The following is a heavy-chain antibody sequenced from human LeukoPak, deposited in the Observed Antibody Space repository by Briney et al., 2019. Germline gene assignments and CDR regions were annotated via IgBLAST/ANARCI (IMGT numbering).Heavy chain of an antibody. J-gene: IGHJ4*02. CDR2: INHSGST. V-gene: IGHV4-34*01. CDR3: ARARYYDYVWGSYRLDY. Sequence: SETLSLTCAVYGGSFSDYYWSWIRQPPGKGLEWIGEINHSGSTNYNPSLKSRVTISVDTSKNQFSLKLSSVTAADTAVYYCARARYYDYVWGSYRLDYWGQGTLVTVSS. D-gene: IGHD3-16*02. CDR1: GGSFSDYY.